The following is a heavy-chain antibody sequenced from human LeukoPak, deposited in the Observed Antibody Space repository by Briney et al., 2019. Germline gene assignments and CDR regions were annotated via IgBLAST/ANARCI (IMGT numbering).Heavy chain of an antibody. D-gene: IGHD5-18*01. J-gene: IGHJ6*03. Sequence: PSETLSLTCTVSGGSISSYYWSWIRQPPGKGLEWIGYIYYSGSTNYNPSLKSRVTIPVDTSKNQFSLKLSSVTAADTAVYYCARVSRTKLRGYSYGAGYYYMDVWGKGTTVTVTS. V-gene: IGHV4-59*01. CDR3: ARVSRTKLRGYSYGAGYYYMDV. CDR1: GGSISSYY. CDR2: IYYSGST.